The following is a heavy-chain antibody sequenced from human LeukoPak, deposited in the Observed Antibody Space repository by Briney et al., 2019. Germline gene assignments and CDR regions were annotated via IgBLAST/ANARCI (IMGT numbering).Heavy chain of an antibody. J-gene: IGHJ4*02. D-gene: IGHD6-6*01. CDR1: GGSISSYY. Sequence: SETLSLTCTVSGGSISSYYWSWIRQPAGKGLEWIGRIYTSGRTNYYPSLKSRVAMSVDTSKKQFSLKLSSVTAADTAVYYCARDPQLGPFDYWGQGTLVTVSS. CDR3: ARDPQLGPFDY. V-gene: IGHV4-4*07. CDR2: IYTSGRT.